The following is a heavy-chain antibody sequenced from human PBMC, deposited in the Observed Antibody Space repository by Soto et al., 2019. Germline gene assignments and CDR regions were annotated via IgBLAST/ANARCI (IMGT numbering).Heavy chain of an antibody. D-gene: IGHD3-22*01. Sequence: PGESLKISCKGSGYSFAGYWITWVRQKPGKGLEWMGRIDPSDSQTYYSPSFRGHVTISVTKSITTVFLQWSSLRASDTAMYYCASQISYSDTGPNFQYYFDSWGQAT. V-gene: IGHV5-10-1*01. CDR1: GYSFAGYW. CDR3: ASQISYSDTGPNFQYYFDS. J-gene: IGHJ4*02. CDR2: IDPSDSQT.